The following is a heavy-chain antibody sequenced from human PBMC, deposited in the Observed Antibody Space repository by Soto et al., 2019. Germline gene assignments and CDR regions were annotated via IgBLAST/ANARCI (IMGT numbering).Heavy chain of an antibody. V-gene: IGHV5-51*01. D-gene: IGHD5-12*01. Sequence: PGESMKISCKGSGFSFTSYWIGWVRQMPGKGLEWMGIIYPGDSETKYSPSFEGQVTISADKSTNTAYLQWSSLKASETAMYYCARPPLPLLFFPGGYNYLDLLAVSAQRSSVPVSS. J-gene: IGHJ6*02. CDR2: IYPGDSET. CDR1: GFSFTSYW. CDR3: ARPPLPLLFFPGGYNYLDLLAV.